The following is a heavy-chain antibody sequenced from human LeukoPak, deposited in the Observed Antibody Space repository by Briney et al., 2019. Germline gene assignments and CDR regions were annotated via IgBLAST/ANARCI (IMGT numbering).Heavy chain of an antibody. Sequence: GGSLRLSCAASGFTFSSYAMSWVRQAPGKGLEWVSAISGSGGSTYYADSVKGRFTISRDNSKNTLYLQMNSLRAEDTAVYYCAKDRVVGYSGYDYFSYWYFDLWGRGTLATVSS. CDR3: AKDRVVGYSGYDYFSYWYFDL. D-gene: IGHD5-12*01. CDR2: ISGSGGST. J-gene: IGHJ2*01. CDR1: GFTFSSYA. V-gene: IGHV3-23*01.